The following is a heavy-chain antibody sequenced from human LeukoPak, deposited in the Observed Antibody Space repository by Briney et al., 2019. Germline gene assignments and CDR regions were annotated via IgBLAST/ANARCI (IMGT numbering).Heavy chain of an antibody. J-gene: IGHJ4*02. CDR1: GDPITSANW. CDR3: VRGDDYIFDY. CDR2: ISHSGAT. Sequence: SETLSLTCAVSGDPITSANWWSWVRQSPGKGLEWIGEISHSGATNHNPSLKSRVTMSLDKSKNQLSLRVNSVTAADAAVYYCVRGDDYIFDYWGQGTLVTVSS. D-gene: IGHD4-11*01. V-gene: IGHV4-4*02.